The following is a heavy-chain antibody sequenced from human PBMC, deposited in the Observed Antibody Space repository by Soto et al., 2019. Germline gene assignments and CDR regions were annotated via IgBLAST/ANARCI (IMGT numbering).Heavy chain of an antibody. CDR3: ARENGVVRYGMDV. J-gene: IGHJ6*02. Sequence: TSETLSLTCTVGGGCLCRCYSYRCRNRQPPGKGLEWIGYIYYSGSPYYNPSLKSRLTISVDTSENQFSLKLHSVTAADTAVYYCARENGVVRYGMDVWGQGTTVTVSS. D-gene: IGHD3-10*01. CDR1: GGCLCRCYSY. CDR2: IYYSGSP. V-gene: IGHV4-30-4*01.